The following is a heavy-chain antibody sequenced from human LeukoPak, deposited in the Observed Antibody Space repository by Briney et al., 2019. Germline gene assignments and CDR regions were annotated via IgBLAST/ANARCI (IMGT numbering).Heavy chain of an antibody. CDR3: ARDTPGYYDSSGYPRPNRSFDY. J-gene: IGHJ4*02. Sequence: AASVKVSCKASGYTFTSYYMHWVRQAPGQGHEWMGIVNPSGGSTSYAQKFQGRVTMTRDTSTSTVYMELSSLRSEDTAVYYCARDTPGYYDSSGYPRPNRSFDYWGQGTLVTVSS. D-gene: IGHD3-22*01. CDR1: GYTFTSYY. V-gene: IGHV1-46*01. CDR2: VNPSGGST.